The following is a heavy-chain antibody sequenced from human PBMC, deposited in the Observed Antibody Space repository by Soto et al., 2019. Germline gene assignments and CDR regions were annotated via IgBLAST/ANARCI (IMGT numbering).Heavy chain of an antibody. D-gene: IGHD6-13*01. Sequence: QVQLQESGPGLVKPSETLSLTCTVSGDSISDNHWSWVRQPPGKGLEWIGYIQNKVITNYNPSLKCRIAISVDTSKKQVSPGLASGNASDPAIYLWGKWGGRGSSWWPYGKDVWGPGANVPVPS. CDR2: IQNKVIT. V-gene: IGHV4-4*08. CDR3: GKWGGRGSSWWPYGKDV. J-gene: IGHJ6*02. CDR1: GDSISDNH.